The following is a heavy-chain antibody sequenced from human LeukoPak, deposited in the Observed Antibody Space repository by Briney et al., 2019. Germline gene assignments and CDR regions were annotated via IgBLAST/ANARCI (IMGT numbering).Heavy chain of an antibody. D-gene: IGHD6-13*01. CDR2: ISWNSGSI. J-gene: IGHJ4*02. CDR3: AKEAESLHPGIAQPTPDY. Sequence: GGSLRLSCAASGFTFDDYAMHWVRQAPGKGLEWVSGISWNSGSIGYADSVKGRFTISRDNAKNSLYLQMNSLRAEDTALYYCAKEAESLHPGIAQPTPDYWGQGTLVTVSS. CDR1: GFTFDDYA. V-gene: IGHV3-9*01.